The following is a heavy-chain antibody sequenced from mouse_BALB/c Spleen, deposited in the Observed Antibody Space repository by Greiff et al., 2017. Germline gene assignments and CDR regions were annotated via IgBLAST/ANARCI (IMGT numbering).Heavy chain of an antibody. CDR2: ISYDGSN. D-gene: IGHD1-1*01. V-gene: IGHV3-6*02. J-gene: IGHJ2*01. Sequence: DVKLQESGPGLVKPSQSLSLTCSVTGYSITSGYYWNWIRQFPGNQLEWMGYISYDGSNNYNPSLKNRISITRDTSKNQFFLKLNSVTTEDTATYYCAMITTDYYFDYWGQGTTLTVSS. CDR3: AMITTDYYFDY. CDR1: GYSITSGYY.